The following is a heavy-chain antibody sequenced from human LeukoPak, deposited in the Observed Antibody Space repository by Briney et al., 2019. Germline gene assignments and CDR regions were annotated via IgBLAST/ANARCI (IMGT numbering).Heavy chain of an antibody. J-gene: IGHJ3*01. Sequence: SETLSLTCAISGYSISAGYFWGWIRQSPVKGLEWIGSVHHTGSDYYPPSLKSGATTSIDTSKNHCSLHLTSLTAADTAVFFCARVIVAATHVPDAFDLWGQGILVTVSS. D-gene: IGHD5-12*01. CDR2: VHHTGSD. V-gene: IGHV4-38-2*01. CDR1: GYSISAGYF. CDR3: ARVIVAATHVPDAFDL.